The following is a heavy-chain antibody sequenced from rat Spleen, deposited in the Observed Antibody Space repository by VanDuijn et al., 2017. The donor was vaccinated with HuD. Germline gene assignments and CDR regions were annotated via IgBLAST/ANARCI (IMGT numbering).Heavy chain of an antibody. CDR2: INYEGSST. J-gene: IGHJ3*01. V-gene: IGHV5-22*01. CDR3: VRQDTSGYSNWFAY. CDR1: GFTFSDYY. Sequence: EVQLVESGGGLVQPGRSLKLSCAASGFTFSDYYMAWVRQAPKKGLEWVASINYEGSSTYFGDSVKGRFTVSRDNAKNTLYLQLDSLRSEDTATYYCVRQDTSGYSNWFAYWGQGALVTVSS. D-gene: IGHD4-3*01.